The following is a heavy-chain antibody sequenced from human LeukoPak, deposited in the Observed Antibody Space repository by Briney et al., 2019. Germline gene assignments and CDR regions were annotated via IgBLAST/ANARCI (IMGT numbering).Heavy chain of an antibody. D-gene: IGHD5-18*01. V-gene: IGHV4-39*07. CDR2: IYYTGST. CDR1: GGSISSSSYY. Sequence: SETLSLTCIVSGGSISSSSYYWGWIRQPPGKGLEWIGNIYYTGSTYYNPSLKSRVTISVETSKNQFSLKLSSVTAADTAVYYCARSGYREGADALDIWGLGTMVTVSS. J-gene: IGHJ3*02. CDR3: ARSGYREGADALDI.